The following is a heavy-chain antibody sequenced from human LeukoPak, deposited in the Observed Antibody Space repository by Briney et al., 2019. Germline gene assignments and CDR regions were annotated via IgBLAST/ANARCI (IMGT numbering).Heavy chain of an antibody. Sequence: GASVKVSCKASGYTFTSYGISWVRQAPGQGLEWMGWISAYNGNTNYAQKLQGRVTMTTDTSTSTAYMEPRSLRSDDTAVYYCARGVWDYDYVWGSYRYYFDYWGQGTLVTVSS. D-gene: IGHD3-16*02. CDR2: ISAYNGNT. V-gene: IGHV1-18*01. CDR1: GYTFTSYG. J-gene: IGHJ4*02. CDR3: ARGVWDYDYVWGSYRYYFDY.